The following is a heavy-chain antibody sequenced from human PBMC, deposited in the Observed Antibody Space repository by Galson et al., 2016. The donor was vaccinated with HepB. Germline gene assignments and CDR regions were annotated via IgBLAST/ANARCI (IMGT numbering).Heavy chain of an antibody. D-gene: IGHD1-14*01. CDR3: AGAPPPRRYFDL. CDR2: FYHSGST. Sequence: WIGYFYHSGSTYYNPSLKSRVTISVDRSKNQFYLNLTSVTAADTAVYYCAGAPPPRRYFDLWGRGTLVAVSS. V-gene: IGHV4-30-2*01. J-gene: IGHJ2*01.